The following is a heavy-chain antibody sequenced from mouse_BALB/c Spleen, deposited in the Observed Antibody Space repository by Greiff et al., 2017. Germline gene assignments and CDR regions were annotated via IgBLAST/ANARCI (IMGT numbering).Heavy chain of an antibody. Sequence: EVQLVESGGDLVKPGGSLKLSCAASGFTFSSYGMSWVRQTPDKRLEWVATISSGGSYTYYPDSVKGRFTISRDNAKNTLYLQMSSLKSEDTAMYYCARQDGSYFDYWGQGTTLTVSS. CDR1: GFTFSSYG. V-gene: IGHV5-6*01. CDR3: ARQDGSYFDY. D-gene: IGHD1-1*01. CDR2: ISSGGSYT. J-gene: IGHJ2*01.